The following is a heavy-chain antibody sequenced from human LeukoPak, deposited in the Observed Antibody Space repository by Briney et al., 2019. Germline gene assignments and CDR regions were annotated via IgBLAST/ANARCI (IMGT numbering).Heavy chain of an antibody. CDR1: GYTFVDYF. CDR2: INPKTGGT. J-gene: IGHJ4*02. CDR3: ARHIFLGGGNSIFDY. V-gene: IGHV1-2*02. Sequence: ASVKVSCKASGYTFVDYFIHWVRQAPGQGLEWMGWINPKTGGTNYAQKFQGGVTLTRDTSISTAHMELSGLKSDDTAVYYCARHIFLGGGNSIFDYWGQGTLVTVSS. D-gene: IGHD4-23*01.